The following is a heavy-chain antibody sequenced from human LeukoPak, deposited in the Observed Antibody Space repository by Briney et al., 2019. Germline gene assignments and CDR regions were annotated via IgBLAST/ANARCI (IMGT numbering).Heavy chain of an antibody. D-gene: IGHD3-22*01. V-gene: IGHV4-34*01. Sequence: SETLSLTCAVYGGSFSGYYWSWIRQPPGKGLEWIGEINHSGSTNYNPSLKSRVTISVDTSKHQFSLKLSSVTAADTAVYYCARGPPPYYYDSSGYYETLDAFDIWGQGTMVTVSS. CDR3: ARGPPPYYYDSSGYYETLDAFDI. J-gene: IGHJ3*02. CDR1: GGSFSGYY. CDR2: INHSGST.